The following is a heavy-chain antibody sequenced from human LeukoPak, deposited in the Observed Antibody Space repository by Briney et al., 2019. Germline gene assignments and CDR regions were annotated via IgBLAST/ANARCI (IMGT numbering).Heavy chain of an antibody. CDR2: INPNSGGT. CDR1: GYTFTGYY. J-gene: IGHJ4*02. D-gene: IGHD3-3*01. CDR3: ATTSGGGFWSGYLTLDY. V-gene: IGHV1-2*02. Sequence: ASVKVSCTASGYTFTGYYMHWVRQAPGQGLEWMGWINPNSGGTNYAQKFQGRVTMTRDTSISTAYMELSRLRSDDTAVYYCATTSGGGFWSGYLTLDYWGQGTLVTVSS.